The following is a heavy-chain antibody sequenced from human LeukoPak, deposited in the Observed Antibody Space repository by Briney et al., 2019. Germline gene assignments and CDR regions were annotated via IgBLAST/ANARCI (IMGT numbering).Heavy chain of an antibody. CDR1: GGSISSYY. J-gene: IGHJ4*02. D-gene: IGHD2-21*02. V-gene: IGHV4-59*08. Sequence: PSETLSLTCTVSGGSISSYYWSWIRQPPGKGLEWIGYIYYSGSTYYNPSLKSRVTISVDTSKNQFSLKLSSVTAADTAVYYCARGCGGDCYWTHYYFDYWGQGTLVTVSS. CDR3: ARGCGGDCYWTHYYFDY. CDR2: IYYSGST.